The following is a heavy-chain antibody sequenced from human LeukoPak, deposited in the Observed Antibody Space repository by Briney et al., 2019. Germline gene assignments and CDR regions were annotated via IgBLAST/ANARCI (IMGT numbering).Heavy chain of an antibody. CDR2: ISYDGSNK. V-gene: IGHV3-30-3*01. J-gene: IGHJ4*02. CDR1: GFTFSSYA. D-gene: IGHD3-3*01. CDR3: AREKAYYDFWSGPDY. Sequence: PGGSLRLSCAASGFTFSSYAMHWVRQAPGKGLEWVAVISYDGSNKYYADSVKGRFTISRDNSKNTLYLQMNSLRAEDTAVYYCAREKAYYDFWSGPDYWGQGTLVTVSS.